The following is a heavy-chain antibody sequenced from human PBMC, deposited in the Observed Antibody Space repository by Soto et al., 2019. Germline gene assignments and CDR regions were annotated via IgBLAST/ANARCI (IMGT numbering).Heavy chain of an antibody. V-gene: IGHV3-7*01. CDR2: IKQDGSET. Sequence: QLVESGGKLVQPGGSLRLSCAVSGFVFRNYWLAWARQAPGKGLEWVAVIKQDGSETHYVDSVRGRFTISRDNAWDSLYLEMNSRRVDDTAVYYCTRDWDSWGQGTLVTVSS. J-gene: IGHJ4*02. CDR1: GFVFRNYW. CDR3: TRDWDS.